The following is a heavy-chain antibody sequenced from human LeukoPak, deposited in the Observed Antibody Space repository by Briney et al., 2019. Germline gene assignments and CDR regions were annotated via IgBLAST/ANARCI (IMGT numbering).Heavy chain of an antibody. CDR3: ARADYYDSSLALDY. V-gene: IGHV4-38-2*02. CDR1: GDSISNGYY. Sequence: SETLSLTCSVSGDSISNGYYWGWIRQPPGKGLEWIGEINHSGSTNYNPSLKSRVTISVDTSKNQFSLKLSSVTAADTAVYYCARADYYDSSLALDYWGQGTLVTVSS. J-gene: IGHJ4*02. CDR2: INHSGST. D-gene: IGHD3-22*01.